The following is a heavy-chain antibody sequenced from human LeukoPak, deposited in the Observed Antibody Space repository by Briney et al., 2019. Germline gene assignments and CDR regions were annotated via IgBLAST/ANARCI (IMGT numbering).Heavy chain of an antibody. CDR3: ARALRRDGYNSYYYYYGMDV. Sequence: SETLSLTCAVYGGSFSGYYWSWIRQPPGKGLEWIGEINHSGSTNYNPSLKSRVTISVDTSKNQFSLKLSSVTAADTAVYYCARALRRDGYNSYYYYYGMDVWGQGTTVTVSS. J-gene: IGHJ6*02. D-gene: IGHD5-24*01. V-gene: IGHV4-34*01. CDR2: INHSGST. CDR1: GGSFSGYY.